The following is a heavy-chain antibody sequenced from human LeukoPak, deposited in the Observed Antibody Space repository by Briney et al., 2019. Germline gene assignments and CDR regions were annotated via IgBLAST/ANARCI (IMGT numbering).Heavy chain of an antibody. J-gene: IGHJ4*02. CDR3: FCGSRFVYHFDY. CDR1: GFTFSTYS. D-gene: IGHD2-21*01. Sequence: GGSLRLSCAASGFTFSTYSMNWVRQAPGKGLEWVSYISSASSTIYYVDSVKGRFTISRDNAQNSVYLQMNSLRAEDTAVYYCFCGSRFVYHFDYWGQGTLVTVSS. CDR2: ISSASSTI. V-gene: IGHV3-48*01.